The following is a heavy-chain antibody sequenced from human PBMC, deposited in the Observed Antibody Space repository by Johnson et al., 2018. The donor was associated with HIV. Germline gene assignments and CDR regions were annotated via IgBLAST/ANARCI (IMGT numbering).Heavy chain of an antibody. D-gene: IGHD7-27*01. CDR1: GFTFSSYA. J-gene: IGHJ3*01. V-gene: IGHV3-23*04. Sequence: MQLVESGGGLVQPGGSLRLSCAAFGFTFSSYAMSWVRQAPGKGLEWVSAISGSGGSTYYADSVKGRFTISRDNSKNTLYLQMNSLRAEDTAVYYCASDWGSRHAFDFWGQGTMVTVSS. CDR2: ISGSGGST. CDR3: ASDWGSRHAFDF.